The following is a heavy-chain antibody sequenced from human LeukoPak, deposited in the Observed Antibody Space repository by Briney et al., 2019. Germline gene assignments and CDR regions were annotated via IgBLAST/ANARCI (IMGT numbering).Heavy chain of an antibody. J-gene: IGHJ4*02. V-gene: IGHV1-46*01. CDR3: ASEQPAVITGNFEY. D-gene: IGHD3-16*01. CDR1: GYTFTSYY. CDR2: INPSGGST. Sequence: ASVKASCKASGYTFTSYYMHSVRQAPGQRLEWRRIINPSGGSTSYAQKFQGRVTMSRGTSTSPGNMELSRLRSEDTAVYYCASEQPAVITGNFEYWGQGTLVTVSS.